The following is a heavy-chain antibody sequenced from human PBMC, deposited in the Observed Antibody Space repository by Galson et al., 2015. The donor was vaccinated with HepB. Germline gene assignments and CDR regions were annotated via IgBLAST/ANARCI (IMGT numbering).Heavy chain of an antibody. CDR1: GFSLSTSGVG. J-gene: IGHJ3*02. CDR2: IYWDDDK. CDR3: AHRAAYYYGSGSQPDDAFDI. D-gene: IGHD3-10*01. Sequence: PALVKPTPTLTLTCTFSGFSLSTSGVGVGWIRQPPGKALEWLALIYWDDDKRYSPSLKSRLTITKDTSKNQVVLTMTNMDPVDTATYYCAHRAAYYYGSGSQPDDAFDIWGQGTMVTVSS. V-gene: IGHV2-5*02.